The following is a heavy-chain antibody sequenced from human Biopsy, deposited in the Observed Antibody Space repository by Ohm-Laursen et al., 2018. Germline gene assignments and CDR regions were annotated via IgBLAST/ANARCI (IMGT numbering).Heavy chain of an antibody. Sequence: SVKVSCKASGYTFTGYHVHWVRQAPGQGLEWMGWINAKTGDTNYAQKFQGRVTMTRDTSIGTAYVDLSSLRSDDTAVYYCTRGGYYYDSLAYYYWFDPWGQGTLVTVSS. D-gene: IGHD3-22*01. CDR1: GYTFTGYH. J-gene: IGHJ5*02. CDR3: TRGGYYYDSLAYYYWFDP. CDR2: INAKTGDT. V-gene: IGHV1-2*02.